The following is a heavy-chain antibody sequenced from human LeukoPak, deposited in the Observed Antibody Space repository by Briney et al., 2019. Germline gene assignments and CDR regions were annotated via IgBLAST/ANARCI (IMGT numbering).Heavy chain of an antibody. V-gene: IGHV1-69*13. CDR3: ARWRFGDGYNPVYFDY. CDR2: IIPIFGTA. J-gene: IGHJ4*02. Sequence: GASVKVSCKASGGTFSSYAISWVRQATGQGLEWMGGIIPIFGTANYAQKFQGRVTITADESTSTAYMELSSLRSEDTAVYYCARWRFGDGYNPVYFDYWGQGTLVTVSS. CDR1: GGTFSSYA. D-gene: IGHD5-24*01.